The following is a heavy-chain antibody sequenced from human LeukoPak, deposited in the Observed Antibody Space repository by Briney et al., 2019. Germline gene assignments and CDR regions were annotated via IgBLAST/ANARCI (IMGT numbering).Heavy chain of an antibody. V-gene: IGHV4-39*07. CDR3: ARVFDS. CDR1: GGSVYTSDYY. Sequence: SETLSLTCTVSGGSVYTSDYYWGWVRQPPGKGPEWIGDIFYTGKTNYNPSLKSRVSISIDTSKNQFSLRLTSVTAADTAVYYCARVFDSWGQGTLVTVSS. J-gene: IGHJ4*02. CDR2: IFYTGKT.